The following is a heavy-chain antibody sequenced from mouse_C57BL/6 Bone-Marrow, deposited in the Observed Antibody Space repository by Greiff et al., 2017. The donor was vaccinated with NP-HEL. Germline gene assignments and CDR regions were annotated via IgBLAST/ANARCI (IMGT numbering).Heavy chain of an antibody. CDR2: INPGSGGT. D-gene: IGHD4-1*01. V-gene: IGHV1-54*01. Sequence: VQRVESGAELVRPGTSVKVSCKASGYAFTNYLIEWVKQRPGQGLEWIGVINPGSGGTNYNEKFKGKATLTADKSSSTAYMQLSSLTSEDSAVYFCARSTGTGFAYWGQGTLVTVSA. CDR3: ARSTGTGFAY. CDR1: GYAFTNYL. J-gene: IGHJ3*01.